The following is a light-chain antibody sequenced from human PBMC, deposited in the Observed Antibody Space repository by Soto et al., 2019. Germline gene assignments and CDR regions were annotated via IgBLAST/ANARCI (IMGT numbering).Light chain of an antibody. CDR2: GAS. V-gene: IGKV3-15*01. CDR1: QSVRSN. J-gene: IGKJ5*01. Sequence: EIVMTQSPATLSVSPGERATLSCRASQSVRSNLGWYRQKPGQAPRLLIYGASTRATGIPARFSGSGSGTEFTLTISSLQSQDSAVYYCHQYDNWFPFTFGQGTRLEIK. CDR3: HQYDNWFPFT.